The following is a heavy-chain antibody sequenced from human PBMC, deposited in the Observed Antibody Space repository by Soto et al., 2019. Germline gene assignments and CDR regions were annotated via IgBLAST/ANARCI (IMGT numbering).Heavy chain of an antibody. CDR1: CGSFSGYY. D-gene: IGHD3-22*01. J-gene: IGHJ6*02. CDR2: INHSGST. CDR3: ATSTMIVVVITPLAYYGMDV. V-gene: IGHV4-34*01. Sequence: SETLSLTCAFYCGSFSGYYWSWIRQPPGKGLEWIGEINHSGSTNYNPSLKSRVTISVDTSKNQFSLKLSSVTAADTAVYYCATSTMIVVVITPLAYYGMDVWGQGTTVTVSS.